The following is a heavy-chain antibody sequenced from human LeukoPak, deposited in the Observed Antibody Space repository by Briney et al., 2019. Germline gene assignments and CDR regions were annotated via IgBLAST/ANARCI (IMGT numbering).Heavy chain of an antibody. V-gene: IGHV3-21*01. Sequence: GSLRLSCAASGFTFRSYNMNWVRQAPGKRPEWVSSISSSSSYIYYADSVKGRFTISRDNAKNSLYLQMNSLRAEDTALYYCARSASRADYWGQGTLVTVSS. CDR2: ISSSSSYI. J-gene: IGHJ4*02. CDR1: GFTFRSYN. CDR3: ARSASRADY.